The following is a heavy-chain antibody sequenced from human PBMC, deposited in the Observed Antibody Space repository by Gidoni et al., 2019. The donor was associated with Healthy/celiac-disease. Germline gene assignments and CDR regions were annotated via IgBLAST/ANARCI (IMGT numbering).Heavy chain of an antibody. CDR2: ISWDGGSK. Sequence: EVQLVESGGVVVQPGGSLRLSCAASGFTFDDYTMHWVRQAPGKGLEWVSLISWDGGSKYYADSVKGRFTISRDNSKNSLYLQMNSLRTEDTALYYCAKDISRREMATMDYWGQGTLVTVSS. CDR3: AKDISRREMATMDY. V-gene: IGHV3-43*01. CDR1: GFTFDDYT. J-gene: IGHJ4*02. D-gene: IGHD5-12*01.